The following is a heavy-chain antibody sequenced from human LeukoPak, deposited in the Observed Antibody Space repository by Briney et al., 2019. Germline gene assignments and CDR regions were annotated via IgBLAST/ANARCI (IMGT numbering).Heavy chain of an antibody. D-gene: IGHD6-6*01. CDR1: GVTFSSYA. CDR3: SNASVRRYYAYHYGMDV. Sequence: GGALRLSCAASGVTFSSYALSWVRQAPGKGLEWVSAISCSGGSTYYAGSVKGRFTISRDNSKNTPYLQLNSLRAEDTAVYYCSNASVRRYYAYHYGMDVWGQGTTVTVSS. CDR2: ISCSGGST. J-gene: IGHJ6*02. V-gene: IGHV3-23*01.